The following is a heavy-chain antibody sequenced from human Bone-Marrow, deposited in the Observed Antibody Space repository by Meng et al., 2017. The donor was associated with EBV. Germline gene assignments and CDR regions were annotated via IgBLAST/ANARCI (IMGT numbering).Heavy chain of an antibody. D-gene: IGHD3-10*01. V-gene: IGHV1-69*01. CDR1: GGAFRRSA. J-gene: IGHJ4*02. CDR3: ARESGRGYTPDY. Sequence: QGWGVQGGRGVKKPGSSVKVSGKASGGAFRRSAISWVRQAPGQGLEWMGGFLPILGAPNYAETFQDRVTITADESTSTAYMELSSLRPDDTAVYYCARESGRGYTPDYWGQGTLVTVSS. CDR2: FLPILGAP.